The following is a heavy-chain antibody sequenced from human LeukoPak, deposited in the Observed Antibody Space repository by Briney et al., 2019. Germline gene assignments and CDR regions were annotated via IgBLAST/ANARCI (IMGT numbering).Heavy chain of an antibody. V-gene: IGHV3-7*01. CDR3: TRSGIYSSAWSDY. CDR2: IKHDGGET. D-gene: IGHD6-19*01. Sequence: PGGSLRPSCVASGFTFSNYWMSWVRQAPGKGLEWVANIKHDGGETYYVESVRGRFTISRDNAKNAVFLQMNSLRDEDTAVYYCTRSGIYSSAWSDYWGQGTLISVSS. CDR1: GFTFSNYW. J-gene: IGHJ4*02.